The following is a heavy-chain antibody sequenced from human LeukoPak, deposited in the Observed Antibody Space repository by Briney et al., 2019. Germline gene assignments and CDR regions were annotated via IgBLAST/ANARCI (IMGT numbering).Heavy chain of an antibody. CDR1: GGTFSSYA. CDR2: IIPIFGTA. Sequence: ASVKVSCKASGGTFSSYAISWVRQAPGQGLEWMGGIIPIFGTANYAQRFQGRVTITADESTSTAYMELRSLRSEDTAVYYCARVRYYYDSSGYVPPYYFDYWGQGTLVTVSS. J-gene: IGHJ4*02. CDR3: ARVRYYYDSSGYVPPYYFDY. V-gene: IGHV1-69*13. D-gene: IGHD3-22*01.